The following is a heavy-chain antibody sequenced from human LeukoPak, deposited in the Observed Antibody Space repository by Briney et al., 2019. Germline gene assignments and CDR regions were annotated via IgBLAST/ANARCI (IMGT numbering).Heavy chain of an antibody. V-gene: IGHV4-39*07. CDR3: ASGVGGIAVAGTLPYLYYYFDY. D-gene: IGHD6-19*01. J-gene: IGHJ4*02. CDR2: IYYSGST. CDR1: GGSISSSSYY. Sequence: SETLSLTCTVSGGSISSSSYYWGWIRQPPGKGLEWIGSIYYSGSTNYNPSLKSRVTISVDTSKNQFSLKLSSVTAADTAVYYCASGVGGIAVAGTLPYLYYYFDYWGQGTLVTVSS.